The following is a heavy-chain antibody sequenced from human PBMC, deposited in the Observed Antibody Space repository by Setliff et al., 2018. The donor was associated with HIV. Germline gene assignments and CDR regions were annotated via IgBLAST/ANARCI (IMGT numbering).Heavy chain of an antibody. J-gene: IGHJ3*01. V-gene: IGHV4-4*07. CDR3: ASRAGGDF. D-gene: IGHD3-10*01. CDR2: IYPSGST. CDR1: GDSIRGYF. Sequence: SETLSLTCTVSGDSIRGYFWSWIRQPAGKGLEWIGHIYPSGSTNYNPSLKSRVTISVDTSKNQFSLNLSSVTAADTAVYYCASRAGGDFWGQGTMVTVSS.